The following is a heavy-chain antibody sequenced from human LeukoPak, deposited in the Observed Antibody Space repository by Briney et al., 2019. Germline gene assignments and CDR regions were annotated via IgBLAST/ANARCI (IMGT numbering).Heavy chain of an antibody. V-gene: IGHV3-21*01. D-gene: IGHD3-22*01. CDR2: ISSSSYI. J-gene: IGHJ5*02. CDR1: GFTFSSYS. CDR3: ASGYYDSSGSPNWFDP. Sequence: GGSLRLSCAASGFTFSSYSMNWVRQAPGKGLEWVSSISSSSYIYYADSVKGRFTISRDNAKNSLYLQMNSLRAEDTAVYYCASGYYDSSGSPNWFDPWGQGTLVTVSS.